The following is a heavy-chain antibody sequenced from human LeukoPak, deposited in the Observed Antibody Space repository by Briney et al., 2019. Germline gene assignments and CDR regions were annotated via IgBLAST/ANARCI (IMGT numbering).Heavy chain of an antibody. D-gene: IGHD6-13*01. CDR1: GGSFSGYY. CDR2: INHSGST. Sequence: SETLSLTCAVYGGSFSGYYWSWIRQPPGKGLERIGEINHSGSTNYNPSLKSRVTISVDTSKNQFSLKLSSVTAADTAVHYCASNRGYSSSWYWFNWFDPWGQGTLVTVSS. CDR3: ASNRGYSSSWYWFNWFDP. J-gene: IGHJ5*02. V-gene: IGHV4-34*01.